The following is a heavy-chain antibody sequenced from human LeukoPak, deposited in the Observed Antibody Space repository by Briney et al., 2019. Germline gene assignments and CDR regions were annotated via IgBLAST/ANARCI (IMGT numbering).Heavy chain of an antibody. CDR3: ARDGVTRRYNMYFYMDV. Sequence: GGSLRLSCAGSGFRFNGYALHWVRQAPGKGLEWLAFIAYDGSSVYYKDSVKDRFLISRDYSNNMLYLQMDSLRSEDTAVYYCARDGVTRRYNMYFYMDVWGKGTPVTVSS. J-gene: IGHJ6*03. CDR1: GFRFNGYA. D-gene: IGHD5-18*01. V-gene: IGHV3-30*04. CDR2: IAYDGSSV.